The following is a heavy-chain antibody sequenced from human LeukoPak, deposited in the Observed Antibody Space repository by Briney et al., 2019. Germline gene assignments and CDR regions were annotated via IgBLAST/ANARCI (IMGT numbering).Heavy chain of an antibody. D-gene: IGHD3-22*01. CDR1: GFAFSSYS. CDR3: ARDISSYYDSSGYYFDY. CDR2: ISSSSSYI. Sequence: GGSLRLSCAAYGFAFSSYSMNWVRQAPGKGLEWVSSISSSSSYIYYADSVKGRFTISRDNAKNSLYLQMNSLRAEDTAVYYCARDISSYYDSSGYYFDYWGQGTLVTVSS. J-gene: IGHJ4*02. V-gene: IGHV3-21*01.